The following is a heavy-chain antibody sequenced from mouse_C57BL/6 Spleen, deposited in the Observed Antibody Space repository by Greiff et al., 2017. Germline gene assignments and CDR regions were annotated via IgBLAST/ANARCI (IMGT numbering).Heavy chain of an antibody. CDR2: IDPSDSYT. Sequence: QVQLQQPGAELVMPGASVKLSCKASGYTFTSYWMHWVKQRPGQGLEWIGEIDPSDSYTNYNQKFKGKSTLTVDKSSSTAYMQLSSLTSEDSAVYYCARWGNYSNYVDYWGQGTTLTVSS. CDR1: GYTFTSYW. CDR3: ARWGNYSNYVDY. D-gene: IGHD2-5*01. V-gene: IGHV1-69*01. J-gene: IGHJ2*01.